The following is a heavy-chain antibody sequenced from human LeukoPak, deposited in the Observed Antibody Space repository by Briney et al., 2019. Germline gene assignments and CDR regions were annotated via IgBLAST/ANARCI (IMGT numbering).Heavy chain of an antibody. J-gene: IGHJ3*02. D-gene: IGHD3-10*01. CDR3: ARASYYYGSGSPPAFDI. CDR2: IYHSGST. V-gene: IGHV4-4*02. CDR1: GGSISSSNW. Sequence: SGTLSLTCAVSGGSISSSNWWSWVRQPPGKGLEWIGEIYHSGSTNYNPSLKSRVTISVDKSKNQFSLKLSSVTAADTAVYYCARASYYYGSGSPPAFDIWGQGTWSPSLQ.